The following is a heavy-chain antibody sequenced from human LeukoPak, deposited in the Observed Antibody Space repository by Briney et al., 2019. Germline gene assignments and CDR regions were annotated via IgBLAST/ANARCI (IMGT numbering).Heavy chain of an antibody. CDR1: GGTFSSYA. D-gene: IGHD3-16*01. V-gene: IGHV1-69*13. J-gene: IGHJ6*03. Sequence: GASVKVSCKASGGTFSSYAISWVRQAPGQGLEWMGGIIPIFGTANYAQKFQGRVTITADESTSTAYMELSSLRSEDTAVYYCARNVIETVTTFGEDYYYMDVWGKGTTVTVSS. CDR2: IIPIFGTA. CDR3: ARNVIETVTTFGEDYYYMDV.